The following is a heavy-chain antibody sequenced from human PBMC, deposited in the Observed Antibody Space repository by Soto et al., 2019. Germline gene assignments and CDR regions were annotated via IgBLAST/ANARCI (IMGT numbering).Heavy chain of an antibody. D-gene: IGHD6-19*01. CDR2: INHSGST. CDR3: ARHRQAVAGFDY. J-gene: IGHJ4*02. Sequence: SETLSLTCAVYGGSFSGYYWSWIRQPPGKGLEWIGEINHSGSTNYNPSLKSRVTISVDTSKNQFSLNLYSVTAADTAVYYCARHRQAVAGFDYWGQGTLVTVSS. V-gene: IGHV4-34*01. CDR1: GGSFSGYY.